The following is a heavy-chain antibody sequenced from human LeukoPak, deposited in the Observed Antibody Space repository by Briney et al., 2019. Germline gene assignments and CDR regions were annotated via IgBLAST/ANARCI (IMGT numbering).Heavy chain of an antibody. Sequence: ASVKVSCKASGVTFSDYALNWVRQAPGQGLEWMGVFIPILDTANSTQKFQGRLTITADKSTNTVYMELRSLRSDDTAVYYCARDQYYDSKGWFDPWGQGTLVTVSS. J-gene: IGHJ5*02. V-gene: IGHV1-69*10. CDR2: FIPILDTA. D-gene: IGHD3-22*01. CDR1: GVTFSDYA. CDR3: ARDQYYDSKGWFDP.